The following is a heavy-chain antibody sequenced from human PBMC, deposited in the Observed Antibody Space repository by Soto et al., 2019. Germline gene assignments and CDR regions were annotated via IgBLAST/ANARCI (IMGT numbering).Heavy chain of an antibody. CDR1: GFTVSNYG. CDR3: ARGEAWTDEAFDI. CDR2: IWKDGNNK. Sequence: QVQLVESGGGVVQPGQSLRLSCAASGFTVSNYGMHWVRQAPGKGLEWVAVIWKDGNNKYYRDSVKGRFTISRDNSKNPLELQMSSLRGEDTAVYSCARGEAWTDEAFDIWGQGTMVTVSS. J-gene: IGHJ3*02. D-gene: IGHD5-12*01. V-gene: IGHV3-33*01.